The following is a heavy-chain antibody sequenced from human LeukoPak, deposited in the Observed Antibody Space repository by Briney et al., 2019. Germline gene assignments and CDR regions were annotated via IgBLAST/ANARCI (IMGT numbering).Heavy chain of an antibody. CDR1: GGTFSSYA. D-gene: IGHD5-24*01. Sequence: ASVKVSCKASGGTFSSYAISWVRQAPGQGLEWMGWISAYNGDTNCAQNFQGRVTMTTDTSTSTAYMELRSLRSDDTAVYYCARDYRARVGRDRDLGGECDNWGQGTLVTVSS. CDR2: ISAYNGDT. CDR3: ARDYRARVGRDRDLGGECDN. V-gene: IGHV1-18*01. J-gene: IGHJ4*02.